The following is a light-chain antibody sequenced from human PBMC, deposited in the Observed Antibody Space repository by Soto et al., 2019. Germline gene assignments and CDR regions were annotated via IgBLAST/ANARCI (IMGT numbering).Light chain of an antibody. J-gene: IGLJ2*01. CDR1: SSNIGNNY. V-gene: IGLV1-51*01. CDR2: DNN. Sequence: QSVLTQPPSVSAAPGQKVTISCSGSSSNIGNNYVSWYQQLPATAPKLLIYDNNKRPSGIPDRFSGSKSGTSATLGITGLKTGDEADYYCGTLDSSLSAMVFGGGTKLTVL. CDR3: GTLDSSLSAMV.